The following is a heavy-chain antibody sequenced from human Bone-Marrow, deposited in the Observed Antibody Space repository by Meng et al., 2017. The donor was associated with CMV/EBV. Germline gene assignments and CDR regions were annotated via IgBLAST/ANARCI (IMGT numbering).Heavy chain of an antibody. CDR1: GGSISSYDYY. Sequence: LRLSCTVSGGSISSYDYYWSWIRQPPGKGLEWVGYIYYSGSTHYSPSLKSRVTISVDTSKNQFSLKVSSVTAADTAVYYCARAGRLLGSYFDYWGQGTLVTVSS. CDR2: IYYSGST. CDR3: ARAGRLLGSYFDY. J-gene: IGHJ4*02. V-gene: IGHV4-30-4*08. D-gene: IGHD3-10*01.